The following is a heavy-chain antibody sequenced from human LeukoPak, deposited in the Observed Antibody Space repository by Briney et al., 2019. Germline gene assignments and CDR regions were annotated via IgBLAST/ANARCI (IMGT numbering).Heavy chain of an antibody. Sequence: GVSLRLSCAASGFTFSSYEMNWVREAPGEALEGVSYISSSGSTIYYADSVKRRFTISRDNGKNSLYLQMNSLRAEDTAVYYCARGGGLLGYCSSTSCYELDYWGQGTLVTVSS. V-gene: IGHV3-48*03. CDR3: ARGGGLLGYCSSTSCYELDY. CDR2: ISSSGSTI. J-gene: IGHJ4*02. D-gene: IGHD2-2*01. CDR1: GFTFSSYE.